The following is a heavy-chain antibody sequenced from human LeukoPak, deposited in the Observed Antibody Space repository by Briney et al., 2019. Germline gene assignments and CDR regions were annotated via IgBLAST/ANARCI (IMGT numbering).Heavy chain of an antibody. Sequence: SETLSLTCAVSGGSNSSGGYSWSWIRQPPGKGLEWIGYIYHSGSTYYNPSLKSRVTISVDRSKNQFSLKLSSVTAADTAVYYCARALHWFDPWGQGTLVTVSS. CDR1: GGSNSSGGYS. CDR2: IYHSGST. CDR3: ARALHWFDP. D-gene: IGHD1-26*01. V-gene: IGHV4-30-2*01. J-gene: IGHJ5*02.